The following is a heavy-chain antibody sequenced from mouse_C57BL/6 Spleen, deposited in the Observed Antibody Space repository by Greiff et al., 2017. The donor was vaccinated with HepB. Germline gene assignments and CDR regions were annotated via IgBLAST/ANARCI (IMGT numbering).Heavy chain of an antibody. Sequence: EVMLQQSGPELVKPGASVKISCKASGYTFTDYYMNWVKQSHGKSLEWIGDINPNNGGTSYNQKFKGKATLTVDKSSSTAYMELRSLTSEDSAVYYCARLYYDYDRYFDVWGTGTTVTVSS. CDR2: INPNNGGT. J-gene: IGHJ1*03. V-gene: IGHV1-26*01. CDR1: GYTFTDYY. D-gene: IGHD2-4*01. CDR3: ARLYYDYDRYFDV.